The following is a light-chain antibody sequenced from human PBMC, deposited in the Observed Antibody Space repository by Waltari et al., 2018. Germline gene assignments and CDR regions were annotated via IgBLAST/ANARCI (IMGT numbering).Light chain of an antibody. CDR3: QQRGNWPPV. J-gene: IGKJ4*01. V-gene: IGKV3-11*01. CDR2: DAS. Sequence: ETVLTQSPGTLSLSPGEIATLSCKASQSVNTFLPWYQQKPGQAPRLVIYDASKRVAGVPARFSCSGYGTDFILTISSLEPEDSAVYYCQQRGNWPPVFGGGTKVEIK. CDR1: QSVNTF.